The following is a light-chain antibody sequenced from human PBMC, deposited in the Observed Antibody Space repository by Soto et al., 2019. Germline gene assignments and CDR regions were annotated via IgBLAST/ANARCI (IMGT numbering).Light chain of an antibody. CDR2: KAS. CDR1: QSISSW. V-gene: IGKV1-5*03. Sequence: DIPMTQSPSTLSASVGDRVTLTCRASQSISSWLAWYQQKPGKAPKLLIYKASRLECGVPSRFSGSGSGTEFTLTISSLQPEDFSTYSCQQYNRYWTFGQGTKVEIK. CDR3: QQYNRYWT. J-gene: IGKJ1*01.